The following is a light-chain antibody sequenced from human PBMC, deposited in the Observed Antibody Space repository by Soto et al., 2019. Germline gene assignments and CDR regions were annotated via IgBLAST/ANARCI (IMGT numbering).Light chain of an antibody. CDR1: SGSIASIY. J-gene: IGLJ3*02. V-gene: IGLV6-57*03. Sequence: NFMLTQPHSVSESPGKTVTISCTRSSGSIASIYVQWYQQRPGSAPTTVIYEDNQRPSGVPDRFSGSIDSSSNSASLTISGLKTEDEADYYCQSYDSSNHWVFGGGTKVTVL. CDR3: QSYDSSNHWV. CDR2: EDN.